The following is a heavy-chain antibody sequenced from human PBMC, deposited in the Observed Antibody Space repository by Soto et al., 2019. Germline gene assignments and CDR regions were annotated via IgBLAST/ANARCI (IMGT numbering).Heavy chain of an antibody. V-gene: IGHV4-4*02. CDR2: IYHSGST. D-gene: IGHD2-21*02. CDR3: ARVPYCGGDCYYYYYYYGMDV. Sequence: SETLSLTCAVSGGSISSSNWWSWVRQPPGKGLEWIGEIYHSGSTNYNPSLKSRVTISVDKSKNQFSLKLSSVTAADTAVYYCARVPYCGGDCYYYYYYYGMDVWGQGTTVTVSS. J-gene: IGHJ6*02. CDR1: GGSISSSNW.